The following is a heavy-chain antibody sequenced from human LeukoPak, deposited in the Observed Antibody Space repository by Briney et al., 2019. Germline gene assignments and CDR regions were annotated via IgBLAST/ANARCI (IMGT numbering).Heavy chain of an antibody. CDR3: AKVRAMVATIDGFDY. Sequence: SGGSLRLSCAASGFTFSGYAMSWVRQAPGKGLEWVSAISGSGGSTYYADSVKGRFTISRDNSKNTLYLQMNSLRAEDTAVYYCAKVRAMVATIDGFDYWGQGTLVTVSS. CDR1: GFTFSGYA. V-gene: IGHV3-23*01. J-gene: IGHJ4*02. CDR2: ISGSGGST. D-gene: IGHD5-12*01.